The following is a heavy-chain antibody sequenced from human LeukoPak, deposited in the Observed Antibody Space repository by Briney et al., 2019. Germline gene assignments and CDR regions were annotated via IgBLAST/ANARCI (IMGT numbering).Heavy chain of an antibody. CDR3: ARGARQDLRYFDWLGPDY. D-gene: IGHD3-9*01. CDR2: MNPNSGNT. CDR1: GYTFTSYD. Sequence: GASVKVSCKASGYTFTSYDINWVRQATGQGLEWMGWMNPNSGNTGYAQKFQGRVIMTRNTSISTAYMGLSSLRSEDTAVYYCARGARQDLRYFDWLGPDYWGQGTLVTVSS. J-gene: IGHJ4*02. V-gene: IGHV1-8*01.